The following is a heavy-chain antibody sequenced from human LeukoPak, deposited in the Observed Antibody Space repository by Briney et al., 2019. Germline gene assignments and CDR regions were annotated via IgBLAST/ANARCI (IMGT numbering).Heavy chain of an antibody. CDR2: IYPDDSDT. Sequence: GESLKISCKHSEYSFPNYCVGWVRQMPGKGLEWMGIIYPDDSDTRYSPSFQGRVTISADKSISTAYLQWSSLKASDTAMYYCARLGRGYSYGYSDYWGQGTLVTVSS. V-gene: IGHV5-51*01. CDR1: EYSFPNYC. CDR3: ARLGRGYSYGYSDY. D-gene: IGHD5-18*01. J-gene: IGHJ4*02.